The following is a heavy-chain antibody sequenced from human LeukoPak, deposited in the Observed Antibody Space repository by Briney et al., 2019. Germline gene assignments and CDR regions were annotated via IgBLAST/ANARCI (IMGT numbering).Heavy chain of an antibody. Sequence: GGSLRLSCAASGFTFSSYAMSWVRQAPGKGLEWVSTISGSAGSTSYADSVEGRFTISRDNSKNTLYLQMNSLRAEDTAVYYCARERDLDTAMDRDSDAFDIWGQGTMVTVSS. D-gene: IGHD5-18*01. CDR2: ISGSAGST. CDR1: GFTFSSYA. J-gene: IGHJ3*02. V-gene: IGHV3-23*01. CDR3: ARERDLDTAMDRDSDAFDI.